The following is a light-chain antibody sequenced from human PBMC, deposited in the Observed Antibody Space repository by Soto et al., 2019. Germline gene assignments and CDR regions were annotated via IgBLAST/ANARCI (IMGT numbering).Light chain of an antibody. CDR2: TAS. J-gene: IGKJ5*01. CDR3: QQAASFPIT. V-gene: IGKV1-12*01. CDR1: QGVSTW. Sequence: DIQMTQSPSSVSASVGDRVTITCRASQGVSTWLAWYQQKPGKAPNLLIYTASSLQSGVPSRFSGSGSGTDFTLTFNGLQPEDFATYYCQQAASFPITFGQGTRLEI.